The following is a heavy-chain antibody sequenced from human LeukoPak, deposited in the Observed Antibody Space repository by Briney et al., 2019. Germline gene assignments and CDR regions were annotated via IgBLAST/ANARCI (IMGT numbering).Heavy chain of an antibody. CDR2: INHSGST. CDR1: GGSFSGYY. CDR3: ASRKLGNDY. Sequence: SETLSLTCAVYGGSFSGYYWSWIRQPPGKGLEWIGEINHSGSTNYNPSLKSRVTISADTSQNQFSLKLSSVTAADTAVYCCASRKLGNDYWGQGTLVTVPS. V-gene: IGHV4-34*01. J-gene: IGHJ4*02. D-gene: IGHD7-27*01.